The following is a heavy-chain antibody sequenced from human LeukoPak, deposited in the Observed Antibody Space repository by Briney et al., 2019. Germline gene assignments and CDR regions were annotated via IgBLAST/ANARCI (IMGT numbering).Heavy chain of an antibody. CDR1: GGTFSSYT. CDR2: IIPILGIA. J-gene: IGHJ5*02. Sequence: SVKVSCKASGGTFSSYTISWVRQAPGQGLEWMGRIIPILGIANYAQKFQGRVTITADKSTGTAYMELSSLRSEDTAVYYCARDPGVGYDFWSGYYYNWFDPWGQGTLVTVSS. CDR3: ARDPGVGYDFWSGYYYNWFDP. D-gene: IGHD3-3*01. V-gene: IGHV1-69*04.